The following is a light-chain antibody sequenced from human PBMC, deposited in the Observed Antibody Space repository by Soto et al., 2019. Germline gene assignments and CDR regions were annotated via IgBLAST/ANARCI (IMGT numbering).Light chain of an antibody. CDR1: SSDVGAYKY. Sequence: QSALTQPPSASGSPGQSVTISCTGTSSDVGAYKYVSWYQQYPGKAPKLMIYEVSKRPSGVPDRFSGSKSGNTASLTVSGLQAEDEAAYYRTPYVGSNLWVFGGGTKLTVL. CDR3: TPYVGSNLWV. CDR2: EVS. J-gene: IGLJ3*02. V-gene: IGLV2-8*01.